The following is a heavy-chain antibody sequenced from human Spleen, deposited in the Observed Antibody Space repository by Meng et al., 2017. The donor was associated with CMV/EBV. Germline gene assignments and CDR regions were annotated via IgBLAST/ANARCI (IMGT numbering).Heavy chain of an antibody. CDR2: ISSSSSYI. V-gene: IGHV3-21*01. CDR1: GFAVSDNY. J-gene: IGHJ3*02. D-gene: IGHD2-2*01. Sequence: GGSLRLSCEASGFAVSDNYMNWVRQAPGKGLEWVSSISSSSSYIYYADSVKGRFTISRDNAKNSLYLQMNSLRAEDTAVYYCAREIYPYAHAFDIWGQGTMVTVSS. CDR3: AREIYPYAHAFDI.